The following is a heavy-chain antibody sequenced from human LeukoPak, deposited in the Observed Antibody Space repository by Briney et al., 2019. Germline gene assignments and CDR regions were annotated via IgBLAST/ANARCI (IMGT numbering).Heavy chain of an antibody. J-gene: IGHJ4*02. CDR2: INHSGST. Sequence: SETLSLTCAVYGGSFSGYYWSWTRQPPGKGLEWIGEINHSGSTNYNPSLKSRVTISVDTSKNQFSLKLSSVTAADTAVYYCARGRNSSGYRLSVRRIFDYWGQGTLVTVSS. CDR3: ARGRNSSGYRLSVRRIFDY. D-gene: IGHD3-22*01. CDR1: GGSFSGYY. V-gene: IGHV4-34*01.